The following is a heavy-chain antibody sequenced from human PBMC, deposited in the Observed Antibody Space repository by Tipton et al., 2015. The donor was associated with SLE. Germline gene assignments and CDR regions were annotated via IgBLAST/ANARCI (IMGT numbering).Heavy chain of an antibody. CDR1: GGSFSGYY. CDR3: ARRHGSVLYYFDY. J-gene: IGHJ4*02. V-gene: IGHV4-34*01. Sequence: LRLSCAVYGGSFSGYYWSWIRQPPGKGLEWIGEINHSGSTNYNPSLKSRVTISVDTSKNQFSLKLSSVTAADTAVYYCARRHGSVLYYFDYWGQGTLVTVSS. CDR2: INHSGST. D-gene: IGHD3-10*01.